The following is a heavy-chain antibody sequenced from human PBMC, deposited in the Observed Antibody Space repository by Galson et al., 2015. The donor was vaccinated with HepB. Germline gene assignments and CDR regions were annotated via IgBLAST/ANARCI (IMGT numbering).Heavy chain of an antibody. CDR2: ITPSGDNT. CDR1: GFTFSYYG. D-gene: IGHD6-19*01. CDR3: AKVFHEKTDGWYRQALYYFDS. Sequence: SLRLSCAASGFTFSYYGMSWVRQAPGKGLEWISAITPSGDNTYSADSTKGRFFISRDNPQNTLFLQMNSLRADDTAIYFCAKVFHEKTDGWYRQALYYFDSWGQGTRVTVSS. V-gene: IGHV3-23*01. J-gene: IGHJ4*02.